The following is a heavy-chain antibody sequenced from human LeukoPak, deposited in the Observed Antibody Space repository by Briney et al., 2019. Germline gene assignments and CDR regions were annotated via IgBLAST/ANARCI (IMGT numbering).Heavy chain of an antibody. CDR3: ARGRLSGSSHFDS. Sequence: SETLSLTCTVSGGSINSHYGNWVRQPQGKGLEWIGYIYYTGSATYNPSLSSRVTISVDTSNNQFSLKLTSVTAADTAVYYCARGRLSGSSHFDSWGQGTPVTVSS. CDR2: IYYTGSA. J-gene: IGHJ4*02. D-gene: IGHD6-13*01. CDR1: GGSINSHY. V-gene: IGHV4-59*11.